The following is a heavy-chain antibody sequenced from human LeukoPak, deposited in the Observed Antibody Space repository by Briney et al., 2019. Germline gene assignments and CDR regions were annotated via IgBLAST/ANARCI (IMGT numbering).Heavy chain of an antibody. D-gene: IGHD3-16*01. Sequence: GGSLRLSCAASGFTFSNAWMSWVRQAPGKGLEWVGRIKSKTDGGTTDYAAPVKGRFTISRDDSKNTLYLQMNSLKTEDTAVYYCTTGIMITFGGVETDYWGQGTLVTVSS. J-gene: IGHJ4*02. CDR1: GFTFSNAW. V-gene: IGHV3-15*01. CDR3: TTGIMITFGGVETDY. CDR2: IKSKTDGGTT.